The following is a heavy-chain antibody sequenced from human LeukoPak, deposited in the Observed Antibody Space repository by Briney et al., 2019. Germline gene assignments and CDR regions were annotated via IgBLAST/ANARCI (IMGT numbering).Heavy chain of an antibody. V-gene: IGHV1-69*13. CDR1: GDTFSRYA. CDR2: IIAMFETA. D-gene: IGHD3-22*01. CDR3: ARGPIVVVIPYYFDF. J-gene: IGHJ4*02. Sequence: VASVKVSCKVSGDTFSRYAFSWVRQAPGQGLEWMGGIIAMFETADYAQKFQGRVTISADESTSTAYMELSSLRSEDTAVYYCARGPIVVVIPYYFDFWGQGTLVTVSS.